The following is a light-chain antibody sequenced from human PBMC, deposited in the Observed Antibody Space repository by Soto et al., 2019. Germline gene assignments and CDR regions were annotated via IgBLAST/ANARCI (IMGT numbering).Light chain of an antibody. V-gene: IGKV3-20*01. J-gene: IGKJ5*01. CDR3: QQYGSSST. Sequence: EIVLTQSPGNLSLSPGERATLSCRASQSVSSSYLAWYQQKPGQAPRLLIYGASSRATGIPDRFSGSGSGTDFTLTISRLEPEDFAVYYCQQYGSSSTFGQGTRLEI. CDR2: GAS. CDR1: QSVSSSY.